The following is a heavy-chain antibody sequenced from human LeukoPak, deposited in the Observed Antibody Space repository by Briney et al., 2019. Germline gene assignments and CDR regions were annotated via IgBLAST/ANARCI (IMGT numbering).Heavy chain of an antibody. CDR2: IYYSGST. CDR3: ARGYYDILTGYRGAFDI. D-gene: IGHD3-9*01. CDR1: GGSISSSSYY. Sequence: PSETLSLTCTVSGGSISSSSYYWGWIRQPPGKGLEWIGSIYYSGSTYYNPSLKSRVTISVDTSKNQFSLKLSSVTAADTAVYYCARGYYDILTGYRGAFDIWGQGTMVTVSS. J-gene: IGHJ3*02. V-gene: IGHV4-39*07.